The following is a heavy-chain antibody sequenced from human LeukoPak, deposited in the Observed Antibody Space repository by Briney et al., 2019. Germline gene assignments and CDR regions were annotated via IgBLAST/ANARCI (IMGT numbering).Heavy chain of an antibody. Sequence: SVKVSCKASGGTFSSYAISWVRQAPGQGLEWMGGIIPIFGTANYAQKFQGRVTITADESTSTAYMELGSLRSEDTAVYYCARPDYGGPHVAFDIWGQGTMVTVSS. CDR1: GGTFSSYA. CDR2: IIPIFGTA. J-gene: IGHJ3*02. V-gene: IGHV1-69*13. D-gene: IGHD4-17*01. CDR3: ARPDYGGPHVAFDI.